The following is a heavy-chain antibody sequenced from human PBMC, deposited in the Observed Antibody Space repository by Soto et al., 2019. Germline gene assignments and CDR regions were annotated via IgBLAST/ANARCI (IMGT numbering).Heavy chain of an antibody. CDR2: ISGSGGST. D-gene: IGHD6-19*01. CDR1: GFTFSSYA. V-gene: IGHV3-23*01. Sequence: GGSLRLSCAASGFTFSSYAMSWVRQAPGKGLEWVSAISGSGGSTYYADSVKGRFTISRDNSKNTLYLQMNSLRAEDTAVYYCAKDSSGWSKSGYFQHWGQGTLVTVSS. J-gene: IGHJ1*01. CDR3: AKDSSGWSKSGYFQH.